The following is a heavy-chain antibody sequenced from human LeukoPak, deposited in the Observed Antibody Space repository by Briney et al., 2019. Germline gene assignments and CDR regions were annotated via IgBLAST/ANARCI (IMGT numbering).Heavy chain of an antibody. D-gene: IGHD6-13*01. Sequence: PGGSLRLSCAASGFTFSGYPIHWVRQAPGKGLEWVAVISYDGSNKYYADSVKGRFTISRDNSKNTLYLQMNSLRAEDTAVYYCATKLPAAGRGFDYWGQGTLVTVSS. CDR1: GFTFSGYP. CDR2: ISYDGSNK. CDR3: ATKLPAAGRGFDY. J-gene: IGHJ4*02. V-gene: IGHV3-30-3*01.